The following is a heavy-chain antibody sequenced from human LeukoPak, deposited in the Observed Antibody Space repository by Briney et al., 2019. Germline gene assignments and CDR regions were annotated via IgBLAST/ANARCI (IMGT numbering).Heavy chain of an antibody. J-gene: IGHJ2*01. V-gene: IGHV1-69*05. D-gene: IGHD2-21*02. CDR1: GGTFSSYA. CDR3: ARGWIDPLAYCGSDCYPGYFDL. CDR2: IIPIFGTA. Sequence: SVKVSCKASGGTFSSYAISWVRQAPGQGLEWMGGIIPIFGTANYAQKSQGRVTITTDESTSTAYMELSSLRSEDTAVYYCARGWIDPLAYCGSDCYPGYFDLWGRGTLVTVSS.